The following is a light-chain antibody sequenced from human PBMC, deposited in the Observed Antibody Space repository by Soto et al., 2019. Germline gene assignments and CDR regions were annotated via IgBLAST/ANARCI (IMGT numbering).Light chain of an antibody. CDR1: ETIATY. CDR2: GAY. J-gene: IGKJ2*01. Sequence: DIQMTQSPSSLSASVGDRVTISCRASETIATYLNWYQQKPGRVPEVLIYGAYRWQRGVPSRFTGSGYGINFTLTINNLPPEDFATYYCQHFYTDPLTCGQGTKVEV. CDR3: QHFYTDPLT. V-gene: IGKV1-39*01.